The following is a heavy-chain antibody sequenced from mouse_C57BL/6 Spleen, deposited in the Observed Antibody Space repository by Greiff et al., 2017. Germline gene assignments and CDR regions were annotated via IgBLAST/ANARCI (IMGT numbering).Heavy chain of an antibody. D-gene: IGHD2-4*01. CDR2: IDPSDSYT. Sequence: HLHQPGAELVRPGTSVKLSCKASGYTFTSYWMHWVKQRPGQGLEWIGVIDPSDSYTNYNQKFKGKATLTVDTSSSTAYMQLSSLTSEDSAVYYCARSGYDYDGVYFDYWGQGTTLTVSS. J-gene: IGHJ2*01. CDR3: ARSGYDYDGVYFDY. CDR1: GYTFTSYW. V-gene: IGHV1-59*01.